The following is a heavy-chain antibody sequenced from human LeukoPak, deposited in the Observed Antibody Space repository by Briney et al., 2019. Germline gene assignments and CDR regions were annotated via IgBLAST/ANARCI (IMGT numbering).Heavy chain of an antibody. V-gene: IGHV5-51*01. J-gene: IGHJ4*02. Sequence: GESLKISCKGSGYSFTSYWIGWVRQMPGKGLEWMGIIYPGDSDTRYSPSFQGQATISADKSISTAYLQWSSLKASDTAMYYCARQTPVDTAMVTSMDYWGQGTLVTVSS. D-gene: IGHD5-18*01. CDR2: IYPGDSDT. CDR1: GYSFTSYW. CDR3: ARQTPVDTAMVTSMDY.